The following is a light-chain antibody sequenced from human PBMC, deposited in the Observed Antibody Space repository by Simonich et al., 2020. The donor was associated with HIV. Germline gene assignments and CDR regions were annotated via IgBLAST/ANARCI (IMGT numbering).Light chain of an antibody. CDR2: WAS. J-gene: IGKJ1*01. CDR1: QSVFYSSNNKNY. V-gene: IGKV4-1*01. CDR3: QQYYSTRT. Sequence: DIVMTQSPDSLAVSLGERATINCKSSQSVFYSSNNKNYLAWYQQKPGQPPKLLIAWASTRESGVPDRFSGSGSGTDFTLTISSLQAEDVAVYYCQQYYSTRTFGQGTKVEIK.